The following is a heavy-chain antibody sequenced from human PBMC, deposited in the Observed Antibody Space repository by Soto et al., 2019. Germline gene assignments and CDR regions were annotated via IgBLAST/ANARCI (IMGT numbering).Heavy chain of an antibody. Sequence: LSLTCAASGFTFSSYSMNWVRQAPGKGLEWVSSISSSSSYIYYADSVKGRFTISRDNAKNSLYLQMNSLRAEDTAVYYCARASFYCSGGSCYFDYWGQGTLVTVSS. CDR2: ISSSSSYI. V-gene: IGHV3-21*01. D-gene: IGHD2-15*01. CDR1: GFTFSSYS. J-gene: IGHJ4*02. CDR3: ARASFYCSGGSCYFDY.